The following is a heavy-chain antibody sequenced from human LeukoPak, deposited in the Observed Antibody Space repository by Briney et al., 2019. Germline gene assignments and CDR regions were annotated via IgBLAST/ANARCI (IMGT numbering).Heavy chain of an antibody. CDR1: GFTFSSYW. V-gene: IGHV3-7*01. Sequence: GGSLRLSCAASGFTFSSYWMSWVRQAPGKGREWVANINQDGSEKYYVDSVKGRFTISRDNAKNTLYLQMNSLRAEDTAVYYRARLLYDSSGYYYLDYWGQGTLVTVSS. J-gene: IGHJ4*02. CDR2: INQDGSEK. CDR3: ARLLYDSSGYYYLDY. D-gene: IGHD3-22*01.